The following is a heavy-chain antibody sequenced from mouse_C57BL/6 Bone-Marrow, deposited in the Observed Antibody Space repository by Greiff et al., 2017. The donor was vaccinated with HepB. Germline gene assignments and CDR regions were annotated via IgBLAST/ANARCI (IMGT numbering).Heavy chain of an antibody. CDR3: TIYYYGPYYFDY. J-gene: IGHJ2*01. D-gene: IGHD1-1*01. CDR1: GFNIKDDY. CDR2: IDPENGDT. V-gene: IGHV14-4*01. Sequence: EVQLQQSGAELVRPGASVKLSCTASGFNIKDDYMHWVKQRPEQGLEWIGWIDPENGDTEYASKFQGKATITAATSSNTAYLQLSSLTSEDTAVYYCTIYYYGPYYFDYWGQGTTLTVSS.